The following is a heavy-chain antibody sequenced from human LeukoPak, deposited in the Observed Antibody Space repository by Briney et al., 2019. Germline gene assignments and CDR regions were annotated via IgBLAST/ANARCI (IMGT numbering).Heavy chain of an antibody. CDR3: ARNTEYKTYYDFWSGYYPNTNNWFDP. Sequence: SETLSLTCTVSGGSISSHYWSWIRQPPGKGLEWIGYIYYSGSTNYNPSLKSRVTISVDTSKNQFSLKLSSVTAADTAVYYCARNTEYKTYYDFWSGYYPNTNNWFDPWGQGTLVTVSS. D-gene: IGHD3-3*01. V-gene: IGHV4-59*11. CDR2: IYYSGST. J-gene: IGHJ5*02. CDR1: GGSISSHY.